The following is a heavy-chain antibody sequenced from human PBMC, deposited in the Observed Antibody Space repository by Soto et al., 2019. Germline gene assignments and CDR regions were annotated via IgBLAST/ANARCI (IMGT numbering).Heavy chain of an antibody. CDR3: ARDRGVHPDAFDI. D-gene: IGHD3-10*01. CDR2: INPNSGGT. CDR1: GYTFTGYY. Sequence: ASVRVSCKASGYTFTGYYMHWVRQAPGQGLEWMGWINPNSGGTNYAQKFQGWVTMTRDTSISTAYMELSRLRSDDTAVYYCARDRGVHPDAFDIWGQGTMVTVSS. V-gene: IGHV1-2*04. J-gene: IGHJ3*02.